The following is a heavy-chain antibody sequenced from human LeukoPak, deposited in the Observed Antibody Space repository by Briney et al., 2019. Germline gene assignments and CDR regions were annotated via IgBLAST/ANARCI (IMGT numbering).Heavy chain of an antibody. D-gene: IGHD3-16*02. CDR1: GYTFTASY. Sequence: VASVKVSCKASGYTFTASYIHWVRQAPGQGREWMGWINPSSGATNSAQKFLGRVTMTRDTSMSTAYMELSSLTSDDTAVYYCARGGQIYDYVWGSYLESWGQGTLVTVSS. CDR3: ARGGQIYDYVWGSYLES. J-gene: IGHJ4*02. V-gene: IGHV1-2*02. CDR2: INPSSGAT.